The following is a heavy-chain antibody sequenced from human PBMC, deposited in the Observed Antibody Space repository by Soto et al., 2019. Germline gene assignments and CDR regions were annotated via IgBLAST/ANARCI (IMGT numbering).Heavy chain of an antibody. D-gene: IGHD6-19*01. CDR2: IYYSGST. V-gene: IGHV4-59*01. CDR3: ARLGGSGQYDAFDI. Sequence: QVQLQESGPGLVKPSETLSLTCTVSGGSISSYYWSWIRQPPGKGLEWIGYIYYSGSTNYNPSLKSRVTVAVDTSKNQFSLKLSSVTAAATAVYYCARLGGSGQYDAFDIWGQGTMVTVSS. J-gene: IGHJ3*02. CDR1: GGSISSYY.